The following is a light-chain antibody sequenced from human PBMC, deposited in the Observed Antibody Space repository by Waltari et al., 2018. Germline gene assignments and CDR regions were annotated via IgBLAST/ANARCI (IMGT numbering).Light chain of an antibody. CDR3: QQRNGYPIT. V-gene: IGKV1-9*01. Sequence: DIQLTQSPSFLSASVGDRVTITCRSSQGISNHLAWYQQKGAKAPKLLIHTPSTLEGGVPSRFSGSGSGTEFALTISSLQPEDFATYYCQQRNGYPITFGQGTRLEIK. CDR2: TPS. J-gene: IGKJ5*01. CDR1: QGISNH.